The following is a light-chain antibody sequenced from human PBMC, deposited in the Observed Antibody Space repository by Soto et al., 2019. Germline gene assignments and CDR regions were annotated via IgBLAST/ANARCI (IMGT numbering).Light chain of an antibody. Sequence: QSALTQPPSASGSPGQSVTISCTGTSSDVGGYNYVSWYQQHPGKAPKFIIYEVSKRPSGVPDRFSGSKSGNTASLTVSGLQAEDEADYYCAAWDDSLSAFYVFGTGTQLTVL. CDR2: EVS. CDR1: SSDVGGYNY. CDR3: AAWDDSLSAFYV. V-gene: IGLV2-8*01. J-gene: IGLJ1*01.